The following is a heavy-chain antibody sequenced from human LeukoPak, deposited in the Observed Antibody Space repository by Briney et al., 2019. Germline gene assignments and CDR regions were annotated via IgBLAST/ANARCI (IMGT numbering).Heavy chain of an antibody. Sequence: PGGSLRLSCAASGFTFNSYAMSWVRQAPGKGLESVSGISGSSDTTYYADSVKGRFTISRDNTKNTLYLQMNSLRAEDTAVYYCAKTNDFWSGYYSYYMDVWGKGTTVTVSS. D-gene: IGHD3-3*01. CDR2: ISGSSDTT. V-gene: IGHV3-23*01. CDR1: GFTFNSYA. CDR3: AKTNDFWSGYYSYYMDV. J-gene: IGHJ6*03.